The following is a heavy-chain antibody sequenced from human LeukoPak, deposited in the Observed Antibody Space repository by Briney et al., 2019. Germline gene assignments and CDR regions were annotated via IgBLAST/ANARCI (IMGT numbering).Heavy chain of an antibody. D-gene: IGHD2/OR15-2a*01. V-gene: IGHV3-48*01. CDR1: GFTFSSYS. CDR3: ARMLGTGTTFFYYYYMDV. Sequence: GGSLRLSFAASGFTFSSYSMNWVRQAPGKGLEWVSYISISSSTIYYADSVKGSFSISRDNANNSLYLQMNGLRAEDTAVYYCARMLGTGTTFFYYYYMDVWGKGTTVTVSS. J-gene: IGHJ6*03. CDR2: ISISSSTI.